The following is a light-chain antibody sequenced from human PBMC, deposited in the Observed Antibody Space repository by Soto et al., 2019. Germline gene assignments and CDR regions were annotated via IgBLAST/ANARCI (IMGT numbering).Light chain of an antibody. Sequence: QSVLTQPPSVSGAPGQRVTISCTGSSSNIGAGYDVHWYQQLPGTAPKLLIYGNSNRPSGVPDRFSGSKSGTSASLAITGLQAEDEADYYCKSYDSSLRGVFGGGTKVTVL. J-gene: IGLJ2*01. CDR1: SSNIGAGYD. CDR2: GNS. CDR3: KSYDSSLRGV. V-gene: IGLV1-40*01.